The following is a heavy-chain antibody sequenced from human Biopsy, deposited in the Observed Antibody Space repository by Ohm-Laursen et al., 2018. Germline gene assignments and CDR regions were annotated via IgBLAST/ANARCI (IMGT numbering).Heavy chain of an antibody. CDR2: INHSGST. Sequence: GTLSLTCAVYGGSFTGYYWSWIRQPPGKGREWIGEINHSGSTNYNPSLKRRVTISLDTSKNQLSLKLSSVTAADPAVYYCARESDSSGYYYRDYWGQGTLVTVSS. D-gene: IGHD3-22*01. J-gene: IGHJ4*02. CDR1: GGSFTGYY. V-gene: IGHV4-34*01. CDR3: ARESDSSGYYYRDY.